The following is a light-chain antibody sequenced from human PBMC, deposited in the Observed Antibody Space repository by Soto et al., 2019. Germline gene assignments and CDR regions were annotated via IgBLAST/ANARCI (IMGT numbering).Light chain of an antibody. CDR3: QQRFTWPS. J-gene: IGKJ3*01. CDR2: DAS. V-gene: IGKV3-11*01. CDR1: QSISSY. Sequence: ETVLTQSPATLSLSPGERATLSCIASQSISSYLAWYQQKLGQAPRLLIYDASNRATGIPARFSGSGSGTDFTLTISSLEPEDFAVYYCQQRFTWPSFGPGTKVDIK.